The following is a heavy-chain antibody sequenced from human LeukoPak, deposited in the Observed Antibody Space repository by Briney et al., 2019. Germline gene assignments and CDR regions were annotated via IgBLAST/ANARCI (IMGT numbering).Heavy chain of an antibody. CDR3: TTDRRELRPAYYYYGMDV. Sequence: GGSLRLSCAASGFTFSNAWMSWGRQAPGKGLEWVGRIKSKNDGGTTDYDAAVKGRLPTSRNDTKNTPYPQMINLKTEDTAVYYCTTDRRELRPAYYYYGMDVWGQGTTVTVSS. J-gene: IGHJ6*02. D-gene: IGHD1-26*01. CDR2: IKSKNDGGTT. V-gene: IGHV3-15*01. CDR1: GFTFSNAW.